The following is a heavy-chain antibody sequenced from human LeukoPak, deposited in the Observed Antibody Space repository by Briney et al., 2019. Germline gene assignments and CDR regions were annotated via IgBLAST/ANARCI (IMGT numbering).Heavy chain of an antibody. CDR1: DGSIGTFY. V-gene: IGHV4-59*08. Sequence: SETLSLTCSVSDGSIGTFYWSWIRQFPGKGLEWIGYIYYTGNTIYNPSLKSRVAISVDTSKNQCSLRLSSVTAADTAVYYCARQHSGTYYFPFDIWGQGTLVTVSS. CDR3: ARQHSGTYYFPFDI. D-gene: IGHD1-26*01. CDR2: IYYTGNT. J-gene: IGHJ3*02.